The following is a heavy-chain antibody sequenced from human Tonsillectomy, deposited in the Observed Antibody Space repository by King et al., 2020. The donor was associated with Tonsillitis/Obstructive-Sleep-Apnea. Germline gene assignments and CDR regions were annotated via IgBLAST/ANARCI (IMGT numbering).Heavy chain of an antibody. Sequence: QLVQSGAEVKKPGASVKVSCKASGYTFTSFYMHRVRQAPGHGLEWMGLINPSGDSASYAQKFQGRVTMTRDTSTSTVYMELSSLRSEDTAVYYCARHYGGSSSGRADYYYYYMDVWGKGTTVTVSS. V-gene: IGHV1-46*01. CDR1: GYTFTSFY. D-gene: IGHD3-16*01. CDR2: INPSGDSA. CDR3: ARHYGGSSSGRADYYYYYMDV. J-gene: IGHJ6*03.